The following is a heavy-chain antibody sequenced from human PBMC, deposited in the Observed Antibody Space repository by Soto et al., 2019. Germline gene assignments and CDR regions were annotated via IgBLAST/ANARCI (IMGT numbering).Heavy chain of an antibody. D-gene: IGHD2-2*03. Sequence: GGSLRLSCAASGFTFSSYAMHWVRQAPGKGLEWVAVISYGGSNKYYADSVKGRFTISRDNSKNTLYLQMNSLRAEDTAVYYCARGGGYCSSTSCPQNYYYYGMDVWGQGTTVTVSS. J-gene: IGHJ6*02. CDR2: ISYGGSNK. V-gene: IGHV3-30-3*01. CDR1: GFTFSSYA. CDR3: ARGGGYCSSTSCPQNYYYYGMDV.